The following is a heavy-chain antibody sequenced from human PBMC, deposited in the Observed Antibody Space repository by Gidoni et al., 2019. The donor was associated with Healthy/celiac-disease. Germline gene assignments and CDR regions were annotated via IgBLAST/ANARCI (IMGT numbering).Heavy chain of an antibody. V-gene: IGHV4-39*01. CDR2: IYYSGST. J-gene: IGHJ3*02. CDR1: GGSISSSSYY. CDR3: ARQNPRADAFDI. Sequence: QLQLQESGPGLVKPSETLSLTCTVSGGSISSSSYYWGWIRQPPGKGLEWIGSIYYSGSTYYNPSLKSRVTISVDTSKNQFSLKLSSVTAADTAVYYCARQNPRADAFDIWGQGTMVTVSS.